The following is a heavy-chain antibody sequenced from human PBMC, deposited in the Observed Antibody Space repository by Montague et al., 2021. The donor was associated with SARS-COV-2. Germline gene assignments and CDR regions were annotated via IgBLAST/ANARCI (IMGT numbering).Heavy chain of an antibody. D-gene: IGHD5-12*01. CDR1: GCSISSGSYY. CDR3: ARAHSGSWAHLDN. CDR2: IYTSWST. V-gene: IGHV4-61*02. Sequence: TLSLTCTVSGCSISSGSYYWSWIRQPAGKGLEWIGRIYTSWSTDYSFSLKSRVTISVDTSKNQFSLKLTSVTAAVTAVYYCARAHSGSWAHLDNWGQGTLATAAS. J-gene: IGHJ4*02.